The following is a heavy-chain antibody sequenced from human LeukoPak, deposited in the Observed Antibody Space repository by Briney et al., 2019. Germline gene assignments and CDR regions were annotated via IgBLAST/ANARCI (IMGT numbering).Heavy chain of an antibody. D-gene: IGHD3-22*01. Sequence: SETLSLTCTVSGGSFSSGSYYWSWIRQPPGKGLEWIGYIYYSGSTNYNPSLKSRVTISVDTSKNQFSLKLSSVTAADTAVYYCARDAVRRDSSGYYYLGIDYWGQGTLVTVSS. CDR3: ARDAVRRDSSGYYYLGIDY. V-gene: IGHV4-61*01. CDR1: GGSFSSGSYY. CDR2: IYYSGST. J-gene: IGHJ4*02.